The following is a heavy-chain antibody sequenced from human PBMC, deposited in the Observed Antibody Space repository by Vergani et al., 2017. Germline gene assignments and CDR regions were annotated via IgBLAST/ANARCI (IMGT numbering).Heavy chain of an antibody. CDR1: GFTFSSYW. V-gene: IGHV3-74*01. Sequence: EVQLVESGGGLVQPGGSLRLSCAASGFTFSSYWMHWVRHAPGKGLVWVSRIKSDGSSTRYADSVKGRFTISRDNAKNTLYLQMNSLSAEDTAVYYCARERDLGIHYYGMGVWGQGTTVTVSS. D-gene: IGHD7-27*01. J-gene: IGHJ6*02. CDR2: IKSDGSST. CDR3: ARERDLGIHYYGMGV.